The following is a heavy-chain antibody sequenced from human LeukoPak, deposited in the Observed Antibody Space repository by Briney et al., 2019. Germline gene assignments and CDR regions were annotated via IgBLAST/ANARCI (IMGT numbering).Heavy chain of an antibody. Sequence: GASVKVSCKASGYTFTSHDINWERQAPGQGLEWMGWMNPNSGNSSNAQKFQGRVTMTRNTSVSTAYMELSSLRSEDTAVYYCARKGLLDYWGQGTLVTVSS. CDR3: ARKGLLDY. V-gene: IGHV1-8*01. D-gene: IGHD2-21*01. J-gene: IGHJ4*02. CDR1: GYTFTSHD. CDR2: MNPNSGNS.